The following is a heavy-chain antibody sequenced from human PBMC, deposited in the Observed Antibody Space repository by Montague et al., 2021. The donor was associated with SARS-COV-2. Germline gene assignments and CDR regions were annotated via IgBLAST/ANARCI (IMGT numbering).Heavy chain of an antibody. D-gene: IGHD2-15*01. V-gene: IGHV4-38-2*02. CDR3: AREGGGRAGLDY. Sequence: SETLSLTCIVSGYSISTDYWWAWIRQPPGKGLEWVGRNYLTGNAYYKPSLNSRVTISVDKSYNQFSLRLTSVTAADTAIYYCAREGGGRAGLDYWGQGTLVTVSS. J-gene: IGHJ4*02. CDR2: NYLTGNA. CDR1: GYSISTDYW.